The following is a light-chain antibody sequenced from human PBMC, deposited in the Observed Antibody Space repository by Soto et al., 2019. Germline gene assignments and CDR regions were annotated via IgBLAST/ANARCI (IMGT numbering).Light chain of an antibody. CDR3: QQYYITPYT. CDR1: QSVLYSSNNKNY. J-gene: IGKJ2*01. V-gene: IGKV4-1*01. CDR2: WAS. Sequence: DIVMTKSPDSLAVSLGERATINCKSSQSVLYSSNNKNYLGWYQQKSGQPPKLLIYWASTRQSGVPDRFSGSGSGTDFTLTISSLQAEDVAVYYCQQYYITPYTFGQGTKLEIK.